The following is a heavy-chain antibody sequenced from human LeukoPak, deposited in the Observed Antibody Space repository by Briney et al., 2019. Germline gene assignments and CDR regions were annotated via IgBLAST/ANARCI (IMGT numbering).Heavy chain of an antibody. CDR3: ARVGYGDFSRFDY. J-gene: IGHJ4*02. CDR2: IYTSGST. CDR1: GGSISSGSYY. Sequence: PSETLSLTCTVSGGSISSGSYYWSWIRQPAGKGLEWIGRIYTSGSTNYNPSLKSRVTISVDTSKNQFSLKLSSVTAADTAVYYCARVGYGDFSRFDYWGQGTLVTVSS. D-gene: IGHD4-17*01. V-gene: IGHV4-61*02.